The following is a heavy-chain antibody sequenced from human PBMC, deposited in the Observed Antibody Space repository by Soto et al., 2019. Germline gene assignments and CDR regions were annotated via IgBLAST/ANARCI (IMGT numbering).Heavy chain of an antibody. J-gene: IGHJ4*02. CDR3: GAATGAY. CDR1: GFTFSSYT. Sequence: EVQLVESGGGLVKPGGSLRLSCAASGFTFSSYTMNWVRQAPGKGLEWVSSISRSSSYIYFADSVKGRFTISRDNAKNSLYLHMNSLRAEDTAVYYCGAATGAYWGQGTLVTVSS. D-gene: IGHD2-15*01. V-gene: IGHV3-21*01. CDR2: ISRSSSYI.